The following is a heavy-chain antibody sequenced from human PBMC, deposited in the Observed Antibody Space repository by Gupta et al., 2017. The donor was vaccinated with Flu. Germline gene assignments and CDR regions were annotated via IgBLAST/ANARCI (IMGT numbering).Heavy chain of an antibody. CDR1: GFAFAEYS. V-gene: IGHV3-9*01. CDR2: IRWDNVYL. CDR3: ARSERRKGVYFDY. J-gene: IGHJ4*02. Sequence: EVHLAESGGGLVQPGRSLRLSCAASGFAFAEYSMHWFRQAPGTGLEWVSGIRWDNVYLDYADSVKGRFTISRDNGKNSLYLQMNSLGAEDTALYYCARSERRKGVYFDYWGQGNRVTVSS. D-gene: IGHD1-26*01.